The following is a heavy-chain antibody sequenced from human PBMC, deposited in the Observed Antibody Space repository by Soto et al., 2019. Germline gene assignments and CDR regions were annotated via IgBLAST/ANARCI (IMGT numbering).Heavy chain of an antibody. CDR1: GYTFTGYY. CDR2: INPNSGGT. D-gene: IGHD2-2*01. CDR3: ARSAIVVVPAAMSQWLDDYYYYYGMDV. Sequence: ASVKVSCKASGYTFTGYYMHWVRQAPGQGLEWMGWINPNSGGTNYAQKFQGWVTMTRDTSISTAYMELSRLRSDDTAVYYCARSAIVVVPAAMSQWLDDYYYYYGMDVWGQGTTVTVSS. J-gene: IGHJ6*02. V-gene: IGHV1-2*04.